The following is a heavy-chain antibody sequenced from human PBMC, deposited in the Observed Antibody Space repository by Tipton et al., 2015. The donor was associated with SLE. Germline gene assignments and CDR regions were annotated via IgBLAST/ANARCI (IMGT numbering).Heavy chain of an antibody. D-gene: IGHD6-13*01. Sequence: LSLTCAVYGGSFSGYYWSWIRQPPGKGLEWIGEINHSGSTNYNPSLKSRVTISVDTSKNQFSLKLSSVTAADTAVYYCARERGSSSWYDYWGQGTLVTVSS. V-gene: IGHV4-34*01. J-gene: IGHJ4*02. CDR2: INHSGST. CDR3: ARERGSSSWYDY. CDR1: GGSFSGYY.